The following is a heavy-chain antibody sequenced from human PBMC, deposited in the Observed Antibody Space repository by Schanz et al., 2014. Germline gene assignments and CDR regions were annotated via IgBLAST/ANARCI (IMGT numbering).Heavy chain of an antibody. CDR2: ISGSGGST. CDR3: ARPPHDSSGYYPFDY. Sequence: EVQLVESGGGLIQPGGSLRLSCAASGFGFSSYSMNWVRQAPGKGLEWVSAISGSGGSTYYADSVKGRFTISRDNAKNSLYLQMNSLRAEDTAVYYCARPPHDSSGYYPFDYWGQGTLVTVSS. V-gene: IGHV3-21*04. CDR1: GFGFSSYS. D-gene: IGHD3-22*01. J-gene: IGHJ4*02.